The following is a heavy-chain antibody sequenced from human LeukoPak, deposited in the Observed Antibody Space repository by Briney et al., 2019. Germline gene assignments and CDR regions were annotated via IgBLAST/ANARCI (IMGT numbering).Heavy chain of an antibody. D-gene: IGHD3-3*01. J-gene: IGHJ4*02. CDR3: ARVIYFWEFDY. CDR1: GFTFSSYW. CDR2: IKQDGSGK. V-gene: IGHV3-7*01. Sequence: GGSLRLSCAASGFTFSSYWMSWVRQAPGKGLEWVANIKQDGSGKYYVDSVKGRFTISRDNAKNSLYLQMNSLRAEDTAVYYCARVIYFWEFDYWGQGTLVTVSS.